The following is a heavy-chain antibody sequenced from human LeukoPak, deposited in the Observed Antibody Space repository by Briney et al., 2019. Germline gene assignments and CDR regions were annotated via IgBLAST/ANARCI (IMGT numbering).Heavy chain of an antibody. CDR1: GYSISSGYY. J-gene: IGHJ3*02. CDR2: IYHSGST. V-gene: IGHV4-38-2*02. Sequence: SGTLSLTCTVSGYSISSGYYWGWIRQPPGKGLEWIGSIYHSGSTYYNPSLKSRVTISVDTSKNQFSLKLSSVTAADTAVYYCARETSAFDIWGQGTMVTVSS. CDR3: ARETSAFDI. D-gene: IGHD1-1*01.